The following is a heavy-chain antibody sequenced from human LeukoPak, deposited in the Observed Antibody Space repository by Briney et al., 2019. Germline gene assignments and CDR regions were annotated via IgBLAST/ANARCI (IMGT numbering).Heavy chain of an antibody. D-gene: IGHD2-21*01. CDR1: GDSVSSKSAA. Sequence: SQTLSLTCAISGDSVSSKSAAWNWLRQSPSRGLEWLGRTYYRSMWNNDYAVSVRGRITINPDTSKNQFSLLLNSVTPEDTAVYYCARYSGLGVPDYWGQGTLVTVSS. CDR2: TYYRSMWNN. CDR3: ARYSGLGVPDY. V-gene: IGHV6-1*01. J-gene: IGHJ4*02.